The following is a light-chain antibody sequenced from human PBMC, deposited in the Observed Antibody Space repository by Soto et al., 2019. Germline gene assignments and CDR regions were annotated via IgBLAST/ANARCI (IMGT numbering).Light chain of an antibody. J-gene: IGKJ3*01. CDR1: QSVSSGY. Sequence: EIVLTQSPGTLSLSPGERATLSCRASQSVSSGYLAWYQQKPGQAPRLLIYGASSRATGIPDRFSGSGSGTDFTLTISRRERDDCAVYYCQLFGSSPLFTFGPGTKVDIK. CDR2: GAS. V-gene: IGKV3-20*01. CDR3: QLFGSSPLFT.